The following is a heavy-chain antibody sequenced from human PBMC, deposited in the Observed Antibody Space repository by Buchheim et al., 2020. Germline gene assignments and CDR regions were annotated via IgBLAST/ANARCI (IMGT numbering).Heavy chain of an antibody. J-gene: IGHJ6*02. CDR3: ARVVAAPRDYGMDV. CDR1: GFTFSNYW. Sequence: EVQLVESGGGLVQPGGSLRLSCAASGFTFSNYWMHWVRQAPGKGLVWFSRINSDGSSPTYADSVKGRFTMSRDNAKNTLYLQMNSLRAEDTAVYYCARVVAAPRDYGMDVWGQGTT. CDR2: INSDGSSP. V-gene: IGHV3-74*01. D-gene: IGHD6-6*01.